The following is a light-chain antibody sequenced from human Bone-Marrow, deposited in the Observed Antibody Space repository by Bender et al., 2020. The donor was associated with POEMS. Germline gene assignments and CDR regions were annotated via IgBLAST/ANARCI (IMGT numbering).Light chain of an antibody. CDR3: SAWPHTLIRWL. V-gene: IGLV1-36*01. CDR2: YDD. J-gene: IGLJ2*01. CDR1: SSNIGNHG. Sequence: QSVGTQPPSLSEAPRQRVTISCSGSSSNIGNHGVNWYQQLPGEAPKLLIYYDDLLTPGVSDRFSASKSGTSASLAISELQSVAEALSYCSAWPHTLIRWLFRAGTKLSLL.